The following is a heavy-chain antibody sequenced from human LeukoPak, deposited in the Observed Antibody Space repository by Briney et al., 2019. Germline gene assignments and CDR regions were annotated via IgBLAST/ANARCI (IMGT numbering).Heavy chain of an antibody. J-gene: IGHJ4*02. V-gene: IGHV1-18*01. CDR3: ARDRSNDYYDSSGYYPPNY. CDR1: GYTFTSYA. CDR2: ISAYNGNT. Sequence: ASVKVSCKASGYTFTSYAISWVRQAPGQGLEWMGWISAYNGNTNYAQKLQGRVTMTTDTSTSTAYMELRSLRSDDTAVYYCARDRSNDYYDSSGYYPPNYWGQGTLVTVSS. D-gene: IGHD3-22*01.